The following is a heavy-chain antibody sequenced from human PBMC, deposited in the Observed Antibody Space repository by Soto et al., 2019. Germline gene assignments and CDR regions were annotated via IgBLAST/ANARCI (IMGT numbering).Heavy chain of an antibody. CDR1: GYTFTSYA. V-gene: IGHV1-3*01. CDR2: INAGNGNT. J-gene: IGHJ4*02. Sequence: GASVKVSCKTSGYTFTSYAMHWVRQAPGQRLEWMGWINAGNGNTKYSQKFQGRVTITRDTSASTAYMELSSLRSEDTAVYYCASGSGYYLDFDYWGQGTLVTVSS. D-gene: IGHD3-22*01. CDR3: ASGSGYYLDFDY.